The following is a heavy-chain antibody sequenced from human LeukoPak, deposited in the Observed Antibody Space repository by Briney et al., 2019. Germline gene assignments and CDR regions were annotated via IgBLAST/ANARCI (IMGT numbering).Heavy chain of an antibody. D-gene: IGHD1-1*01. CDR3: ARNVASGFDY. CDR2: INPTGGST. V-gene: IGHV1-46*01. CDR1: GYTFTSYD. Sequence: GASVKVSCKASGYTFTSYDINWVRQAPGQGLEWMGFINPTGGSTSYAQKFQGRVTMTRDTSTSAVYMELSSLRSEDTAMYYCARNVASGFDYWGQGTLVTVSS. J-gene: IGHJ4*02.